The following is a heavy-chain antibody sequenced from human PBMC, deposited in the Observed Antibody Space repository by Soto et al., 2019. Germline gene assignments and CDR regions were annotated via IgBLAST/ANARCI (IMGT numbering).Heavy chain of an antibody. CDR2: INHSGST. J-gene: IGHJ4*02. Sequence: NPSETLSLTCAVYGGSFSGYYWSWIRQPPGKGLEWIGEINHSGSTNYNPSLKSRVTISVDTSKNQFSLKLSSVTAADTAVYYCARGSWSSSQSDGYFDYWGQGTLVTVSS. CDR1: GGSFSGYY. CDR3: ARGSWSSSQSDGYFDY. D-gene: IGHD6-13*01. V-gene: IGHV4-34*01.